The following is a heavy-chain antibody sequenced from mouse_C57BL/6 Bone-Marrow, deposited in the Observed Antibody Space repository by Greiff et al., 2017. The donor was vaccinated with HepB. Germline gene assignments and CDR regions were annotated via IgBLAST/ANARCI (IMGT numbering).Heavy chain of an antibody. CDR2: INPNNGGT. J-gene: IGHJ2*01. V-gene: IGHV1-26*01. Sequence: EVQLQQSGPELVKPGASVKISCKASGYTFTDYYMNWVKQSHGKSLEWIGDINPNNGGTSYNQKFKGKATLTVDKSSSTAYMELRSLTSEDSAVYYCARRGGLLWPYSVDYWGQGTTLTVSS. D-gene: IGHD2-1*01. CDR1: GYTFTDYY. CDR3: ARRGGLLWPYSVDY.